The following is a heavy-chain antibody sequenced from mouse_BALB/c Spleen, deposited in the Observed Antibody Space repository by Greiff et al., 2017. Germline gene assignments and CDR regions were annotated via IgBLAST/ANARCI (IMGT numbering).Heavy chain of an antibody. Sequence: DVHLVESGGGLVQPGGSLKLSCAASGFTFSSYGMSWVRQTPDKRLELVATINSNGGSTYYPDSVKGRFTISRDNAKNTLYLQMSSLKSEDTAMYYCARAGRYDWYFDVWGAGTTVTVSS. J-gene: IGHJ1*01. CDR2: INSNGGST. V-gene: IGHV5-6-3*01. CDR3: ARAGRYDWYFDV. CDR1: GFTFSSYG. D-gene: IGHD2-14*01.